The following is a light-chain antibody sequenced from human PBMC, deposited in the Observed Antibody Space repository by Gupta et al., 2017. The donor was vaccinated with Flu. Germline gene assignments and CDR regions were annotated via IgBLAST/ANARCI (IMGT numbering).Light chain of an antibody. V-gene: IGKV2D-30*01. CDR1: QSRVNSDVRAD. J-gene: IGKJ1*01. CDR3: MQGKHWPRT. CDR2: NVS. Sequence: SSRVTSQSRVNSDVRADLNWFQQRPGKSPRLLIYNVSNWDCGVPYRFSGSGSGTDFTLKISRVEADDFGIYYCMQGKHWPRTFGQGTRVEIK.